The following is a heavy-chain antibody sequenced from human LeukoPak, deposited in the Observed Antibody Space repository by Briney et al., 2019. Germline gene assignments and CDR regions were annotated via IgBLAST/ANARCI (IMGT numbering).Heavy chain of an antibody. CDR1: GGSISSSSYY. V-gene: IGHV4-39*01. Sequence: SETLSLTCTVSGGSISSSSYYWGWIRQPPGKGLEWIGSIYYSGSTYYNPSLKSRVTISVDTSKNQFSLKLSSVTAADTAVYYCARHGWDILTGYSLACFDYWGQGTLVTVSS. CDR3: ARHGWDILTGYSLACFDY. D-gene: IGHD3-9*01. CDR2: IYYSGST. J-gene: IGHJ4*02.